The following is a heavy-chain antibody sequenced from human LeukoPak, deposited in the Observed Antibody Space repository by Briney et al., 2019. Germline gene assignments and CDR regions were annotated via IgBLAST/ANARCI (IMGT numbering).Heavy chain of an antibody. D-gene: IGHD2-15*01. CDR3: ARVRCSGGSCPYYYYYYYMDV. V-gene: IGHV4-34*01. Sequence: SETLSLTCAVYGGSFSGYYWSWIRQPPGKGLEWIGEINHSGSTNYNPSLKSRVTISVDTSKNQSSLKLRFVTAADTAVYYCARVRCSGGSCPYYYYYYYMDVWGKGTTVTVSS. CDR1: GGSFSGYY. J-gene: IGHJ6*03. CDR2: INHSGST.